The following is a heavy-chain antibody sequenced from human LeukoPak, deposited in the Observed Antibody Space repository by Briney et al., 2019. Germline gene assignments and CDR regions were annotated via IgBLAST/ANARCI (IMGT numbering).Heavy chain of an antibody. CDR1: GFTVSSNY. D-gene: IGHD6-13*01. CDR3: ASWSSSDDYYYYGMDV. Sequence: GGSLRLSCAASGFTVSSNYMSWVRQAPGKGLEWVSVIYSGGSTYYADSVKGRFTISRHNSKNTLYLQMNSLRAEDTAVYYCASWSSSDDYYYYGMDVWGQGTTVTVSS. V-gene: IGHV3-53*04. J-gene: IGHJ6*02. CDR2: IYSGGST.